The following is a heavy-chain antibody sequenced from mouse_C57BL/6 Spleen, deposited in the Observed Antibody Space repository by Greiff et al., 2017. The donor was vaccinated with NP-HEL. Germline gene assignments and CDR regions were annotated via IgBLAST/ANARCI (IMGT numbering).Heavy chain of an antibody. Sequence: VQLQQSGAELVRPGASVTLSCKASGYTFTDYEMHWVKQTPVHGLEWIGAIDPETGGTAYNQKFKGTAILTADKYSSTAYMELRSLTSEDSAVYYCTYYYGSPWFAYWVQGTLVTVSA. CDR3: TYYYGSPWFAY. CDR2: IDPETGGT. V-gene: IGHV1-15*01. J-gene: IGHJ3*01. D-gene: IGHD1-1*01. CDR1: GYTFTDYE.